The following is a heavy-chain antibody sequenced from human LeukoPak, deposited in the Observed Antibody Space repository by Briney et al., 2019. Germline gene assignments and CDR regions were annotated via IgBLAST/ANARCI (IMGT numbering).Heavy chain of an antibody. CDR1: GYPFTSYG. CDR2: ISAYNGNT. CDR3: ARDILYYYGMDV. V-gene: IGHV1-18*01. Sequence: ASVKVSCQASGYPFTSYGISWVRPAPGQGLEWMGWISAYNGNTNYAQKLQGRVTMTTDTSTSTAYMELRSLRSDDTAVYYCARDILYYYGMDVWGQGTTVTVSS. J-gene: IGHJ6*02.